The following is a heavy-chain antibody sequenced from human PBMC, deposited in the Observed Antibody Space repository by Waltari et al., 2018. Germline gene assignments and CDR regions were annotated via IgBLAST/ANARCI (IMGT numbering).Heavy chain of an antibody. CDR1: GGSISSYY. J-gene: IGHJ4*02. D-gene: IGHD3-3*01. CDR3: ARLHAGFLAS. V-gene: IGHV4-59*01. Sequence: QVQLQESGPGLVKPSETLSLTCTVSGGSISSYYWSWIRQPPGKGLEWIGYIYYSGSTNCNPSLKSRVTISVDTSKNQFSLKLSSVTAADTAVYYCARLHAGFLASWGQGTLVTVSS. CDR2: IYYSGST.